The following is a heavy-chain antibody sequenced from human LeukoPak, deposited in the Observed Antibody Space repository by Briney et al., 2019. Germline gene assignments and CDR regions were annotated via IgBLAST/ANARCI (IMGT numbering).Heavy chain of an antibody. CDR1: GFTFGSYG. J-gene: IGHJ4*02. CDR2: ISSSSTYI. Sequence: GGSLRLYCAASGFTFGSYGMNWLRQAPGKGLEWISSISSSSTYIYYADSVKGRFTISRDKAKNSLYLQMNSLRAEDTAVYYCARAYCSSTRCSYYFDSWGQGTLVTVSS. D-gene: IGHD2-2*01. V-gene: IGHV3-21*01. CDR3: ARAYCSSTRCSYYFDS.